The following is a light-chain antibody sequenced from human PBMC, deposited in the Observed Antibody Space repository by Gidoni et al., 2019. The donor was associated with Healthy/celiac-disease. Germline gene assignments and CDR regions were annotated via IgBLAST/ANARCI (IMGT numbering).Light chain of an antibody. J-gene: IGLJ2*01. CDR2: RNN. V-gene: IGLV1-47*01. Sequence: QSVLTQPPSASGTPGQGVIISCSGSSSNIGSTYVYWYQHLPGTAPKLLIYRNNQRPSGVPDRFSGSKSGTSAALAISGLRSKDEGDYYCAAWDDSLTVVVFGGGTKLTVL. CDR1: SSNIGSTY. CDR3: AAWDDSLTVVV.